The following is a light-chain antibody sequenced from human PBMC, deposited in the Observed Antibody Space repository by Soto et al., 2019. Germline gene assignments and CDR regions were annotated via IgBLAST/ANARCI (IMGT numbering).Light chain of an antibody. CDR3: QQYNTSSIT. CDR1: QSISSW. V-gene: IGKV1-5*01. Sequence: IPMTQSPSTLASSVGERVTMSFRTSQSISSWLAWHQQKPGKAPNLLIYDASTLERGVPSRFSGTGSGTEFTLTIDRLQPHDFAAYYCQQYNTSSITFGQGTRLEIK. J-gene: IGKJ5*01. CDR2: DAS.